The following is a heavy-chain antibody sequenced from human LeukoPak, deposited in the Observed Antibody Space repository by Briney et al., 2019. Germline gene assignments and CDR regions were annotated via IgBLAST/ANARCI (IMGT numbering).Heavy chain of an antibody. CDR3: ATTDPSRELYYFDY. Sequence: GASAKASCKASGYTFTSYYMHWVRQAPGQGLEWMGIINPSGGSTSYAQKFQGRVTMTRDTSTSTVYMELSSLRSEDTAVYYCATTDPSRELYYFDYWGQGTLVTVSS. J-gene: IGHJ4*02. CDR2: INPSGGST. CDR1: GYTFTSYY. V-gene: IGHV1-46*01. D-gene: IGHD1-7*01.